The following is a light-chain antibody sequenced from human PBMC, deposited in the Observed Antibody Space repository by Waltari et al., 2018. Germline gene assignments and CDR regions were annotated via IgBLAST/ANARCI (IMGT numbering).Light chain of an antibody. CDR3: QQRSNWPPTWT. CDR1: QSVRSY. J-gene: IGKJ1*01. V-gene: IGKV3-11*01. CDR2: EAS. Sequence: EIVLTQSPATLSLSPGERATLSCRASQSVRSYLAWYQQKPGQAPRLLIYEASNRATGIPARFSGSGSGTDFTHTISSLESEDFAVYYCQQRSNWPPTWTFGQGTKVEIK.